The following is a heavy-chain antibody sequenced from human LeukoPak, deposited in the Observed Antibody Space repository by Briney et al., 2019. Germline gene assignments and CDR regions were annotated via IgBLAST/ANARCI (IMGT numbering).Heavy chain of an antibody. CDR2: IYSGGST. CDR3: ARDARYYDILTGYYSDAFDI. J-gene: IGHJ3*02. Sequence: GGSLRLSCAASGFTVSSNYMSWVRQAPGKGLEGVSVIYSGGSTYYADSVKGRFTVSRDNSKNTLYLQMNSLRAEDTAVYYCARDARYYDILTGYYSDAFDIWGQGTMVTVSS. D-gene: IGHD3-9*01. V-gene: IGHV3-66*02. CDR1: GFTVSSNY.